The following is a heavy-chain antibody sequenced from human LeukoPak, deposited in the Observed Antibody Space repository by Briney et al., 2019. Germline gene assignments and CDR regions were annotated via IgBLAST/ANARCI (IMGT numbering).Heavy chain of an antibody. Sequence: SETLSLTCTVSGGSIRSSSYYWGWIRQPPGKGLEWIGSIYYSGSTYYNPSLKSRVTISVDTSKNQFSLKLSSVTAADTAVYYCARELRDGYKAADWGQGTLVTVSS. D-gene: IGHD5-24*01. J-gene: IGHJ4*02. CDR2: IYYSGST. CDR3: ARELRDGYKAAD. V-gene: IGHV4-39*07. CDR1: GGSIRSSSYY.